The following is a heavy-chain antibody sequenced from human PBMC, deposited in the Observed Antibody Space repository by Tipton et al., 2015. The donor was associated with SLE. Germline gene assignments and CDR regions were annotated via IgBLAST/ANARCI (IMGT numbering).Heavy chain of an antibody. D-gene: IGHD7-27*01. Sequence: QLVQSGSELKKPGSSVKVSCKASGDSLSNYAISWVRQAPGQGLEWMGWINTNNGNPNYAQKFQDRVTMTTDTSTRTAYMELRSLKSDDTAVYYCARGTGDIRYWGQGTLVTVSS. V-gene: IGHV1-18*01. CDR1: GDSLSNYA. CDR2: INTNNGNP. CDR3: ARGTGDIRY. J-gene: IGHJ4*02.